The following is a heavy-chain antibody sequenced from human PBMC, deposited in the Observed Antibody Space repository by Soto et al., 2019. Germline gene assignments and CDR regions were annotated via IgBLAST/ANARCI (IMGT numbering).Heavy chain of an antibody. Sequence: SETLSLTCTVSGGSISSGGYYWSWIRQHPGKGLEWIGYIYYSGSTYYNPSLKSRVTISVDTSKNQFSLKLSSVTAADTAVYYCARAETYYYDSSPGAFDIWGQGTMVTVSS. CDR2: IYYSGST. D-gene: IGHD3-22*01. CDR3: ARAETYYYDSSPGAFDI. V-gene: IGHV4-31*03. J-gene: IGHJ3*02. CDR1: GGSISSGGYY.